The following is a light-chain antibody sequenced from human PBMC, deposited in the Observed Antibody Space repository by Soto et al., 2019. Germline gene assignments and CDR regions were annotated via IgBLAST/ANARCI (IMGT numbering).Light chain of an antibody. CDR2: VGTGGIVG. CDR3: GADHGSGSNFVYV. V-gene: IGLV9-49*01. J-gene: IGLJ2*01. CDR1: SDYSNYN. Sequence: QAVVTQPPSASASLGASVTLTRILSSDYSNYNVDWYQQRPGKGPRFVMRVGTGGIVGSKGDGIPDRFSVLGSGLNRYLTIRNIQEEDESDYHCGADHGSGSNFVYVFGGGTKLTVL.